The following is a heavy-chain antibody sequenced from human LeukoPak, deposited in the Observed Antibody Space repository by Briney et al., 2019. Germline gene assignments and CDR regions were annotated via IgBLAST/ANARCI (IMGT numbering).Heavy chain of an antibody. J-gene: IGHJ6*03. CDR1: GSTVSSNY. V-gene: IGHV3-53*03. CDR3: AKDRGQTHYTYYMDV. Sequence: PGETMRLSCAASGSTVSSNYINWVRQAPGNALECVGSIYGRSTTYYKDSVKGRFTISRDNAKTTLYLQMNSRRAEDTAVYYCAKDRGQTHYTYYMDVWSKGTTVTVYS. D-gene: IGHD3-10*01. CDR2: IYGRSTT.